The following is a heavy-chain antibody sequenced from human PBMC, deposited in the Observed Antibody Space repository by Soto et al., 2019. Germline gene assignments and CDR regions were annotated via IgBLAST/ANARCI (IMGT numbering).Heavy chain of an antibody. V-gene: IGHV3-30*18. CDR3: AKEHTVTPSLDY. D-gene: IGHD4-17*01. Sequence: QVQLVESGGGVVQPGRSLRLSCAASGFTFSSYGMHWVRQAPGKGLEWVAVISYDGSNKYYADSVKGRFTISRDNSKSTLYLQMNSLRAEDTAVYYCAKEHTVTPSLDYWGQGTLVTVSS. CDR1: GFTFSSYG. J-gene: IGHJ4*02. CDR2: ISYDGSNK.